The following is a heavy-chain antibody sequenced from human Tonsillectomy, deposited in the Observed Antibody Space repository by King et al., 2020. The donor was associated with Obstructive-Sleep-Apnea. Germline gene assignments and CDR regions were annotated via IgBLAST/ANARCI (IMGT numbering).Heavy chain of an antibody. J-gene: IGHJ2*01. CDR1: GGTFSSYA. CDR2: IIPIFCTA. D-gene: IGHD3-10*01. V-gene: IGHV1-69*12. CDR3: ARRRYYYGSGSYLWYFDL. Sequence: QLVQSGAEVKKPGASVKVSCKASGGTFSSYAISWVRQAPGQGLEWMGGIIPIFCTANYAQKFQGRGTITADESTSTAYIELSSLRSEDTAVYYCARRRYYYGSGSYLWYFDLWGRGTLVTVSS.